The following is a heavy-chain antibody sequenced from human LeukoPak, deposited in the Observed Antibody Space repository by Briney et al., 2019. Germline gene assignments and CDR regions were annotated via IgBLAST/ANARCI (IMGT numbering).Heavy chain of an antibody. CDR1: GDSVSSNSAA. CDR3: ARAGAYYYDSSGYYSFDY. D-gene: IGHD3-22*01. V-gene: IGHV6-1*01. J-gene: IGHJ4*02. Sequence: SQTLSLTCAISGDSVSSNSAAWNWIRQSPSRGLEWLGRTYYRSKWYNDCAVSVKSRITINPDTSKNQFSLQLNSVTPEDTAVYYCARAGAYYYDSSGYYSFDYWGQGTLVTVSS. CDR2: TYYRSKWYN.